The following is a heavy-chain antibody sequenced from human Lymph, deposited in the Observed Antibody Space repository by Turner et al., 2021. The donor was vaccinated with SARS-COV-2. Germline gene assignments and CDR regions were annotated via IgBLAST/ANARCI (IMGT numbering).Heavy chain of an antibody. J-gene: IGHJ6*02. V-gene: IGHV3-30*04. D-gene: IGHD3-10*01. CDR3: ARYGSGGYFYYGLDV. Sequence: HVHFVESGGGVVRPGRSLSPSCAASGFTFSTYAIHWVRQAAGKGLEWVAVISYDGSNKYYADSVKGRFTISRDNSKNTLYLQMNSLRAEDTAVYYCARYGSGGYFYYGLDVWGQGTTVTVSS. CDR2: ISYDGSNK. CDR1: GFTFSTYA.